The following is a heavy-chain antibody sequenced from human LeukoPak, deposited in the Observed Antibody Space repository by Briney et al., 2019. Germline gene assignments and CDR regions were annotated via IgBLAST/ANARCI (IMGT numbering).Heavy chain of an antibody. Sequence: GGSLRLSCAASGFTFSSYWMSWVRQAPGKGLEWVAVIWYDGSNKYYADSVKGRFTISRDNSKNTLYLQMNSLRAEDTAVYYCARDKSIKQWLVPQNYYFDYWGQGTLVTVSS. J-gene: IGHJ4*02. D-gene: IGHD6-19*01. CDR2: IWYDGSNK. CDR3: ARDKSIKQWLVPQNYYFDY. CDR1: GFTFSSYW. V-gene: IGHV3-33*08.